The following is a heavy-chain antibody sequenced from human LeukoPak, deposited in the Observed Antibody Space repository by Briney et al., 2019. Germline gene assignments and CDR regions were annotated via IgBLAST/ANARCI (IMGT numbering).Heavy chain of an antibody. D-gene: IGHD6-13*01. CDR1: GGSFSGYY. V-gene: IGHV4-34*01. CDR3: ARRLTGPEQLLPATADSYYFDY. Sequence: SETLSLTCAVYGGSFSGYYWSWIRQPPGKGLEWIGEINHSGSTNYNPSLKSRVTISVDTSKNQFSLKLSSVTAADTAVYYCARRLTGPEQLLPATADSYYFDYWGQGTLVTVSS. J-gene: IGHJ4*02. CDR2: INHSGST.